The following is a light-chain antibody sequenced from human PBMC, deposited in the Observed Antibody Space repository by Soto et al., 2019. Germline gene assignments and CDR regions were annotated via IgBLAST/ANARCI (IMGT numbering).Light chain of an antibody. CDR1: QDIRNY. CDR3: QQLRSYPST. J-gene: IGKJ4*01. V-gene: IGKV1-9*01. Sequence: IQLTQSPSSLSASVGDRVTVTCRASQDIRNYLAWYQQKPGKAPKLLICDASTLYSGVPSRFSGSGAGTDFTLNISGLQPEDFAAYYCQQLRSYPSTFGGGTKGEI. CDR2: DAS.